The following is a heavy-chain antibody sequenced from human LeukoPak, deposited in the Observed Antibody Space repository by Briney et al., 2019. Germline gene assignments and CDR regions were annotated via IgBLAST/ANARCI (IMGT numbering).Heavy chain of an antibody. J-gene: IGHJ5*02. D-gene: IGHD6-13*01. CDR2: IYYSGST. CDR3: ARGTIAAAGLVRPKTGENWLDP. CDR1: GDSISSGNYY. V-gene: IGHV4-39*07. Sequence: SETLSLTCTVSGDSISSGNYYWGWIRQPPGKGLEWIGSIYYSGSTYYNPSLKSRVTISVDTSKNQFSLKLSSVTAADTAVYYCARGTIAAAGLVRPKTGENWLDPWGQGTLVTVSS.